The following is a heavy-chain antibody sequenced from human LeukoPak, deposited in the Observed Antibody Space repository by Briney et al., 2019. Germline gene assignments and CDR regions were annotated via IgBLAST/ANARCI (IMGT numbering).Heavy chain of an antibody. CDR3: ARDFGDSSGWYNDY. Sequence: GGSLRLSCAASGFTFSKYWMSWVRQAPEEGLEWLADIKEDGSKEYFADSVKGRFTISRDNTKNSVYLQMNSLRAEDTAVYYCARDFGDSSGWYNDYWGQGTLVIVSS. V-gene: IGHV3-7*01. CDR1: GFTFSKYW. CDR2: IKEDGSKE. J-gene: IGHJ4*02. D-gene: IGHD6-19*01.